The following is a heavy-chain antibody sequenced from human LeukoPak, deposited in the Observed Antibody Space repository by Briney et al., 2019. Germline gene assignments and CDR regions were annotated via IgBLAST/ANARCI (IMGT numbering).Heavy chain of an antibody. D-gene: IGHD2-15*01. CDR1: GCSISSGGYS. V-gene: IGHV4-30-2*01. CDR2: IYHSGST. Sequence: TLTLTCAASGCSISSGGYSWSWNPQPPGQDLDWTGYIYHSGSTYYNPSLKSRVTITVDRSKNQCSLKLSSVTAADTAVYYCARGGGYCSGGSCLYDAFDIWGQGTMVTVSS. CDR3: ARGGGYCSGGSCLYDAFDI. J-gene: IGHJ3*02.